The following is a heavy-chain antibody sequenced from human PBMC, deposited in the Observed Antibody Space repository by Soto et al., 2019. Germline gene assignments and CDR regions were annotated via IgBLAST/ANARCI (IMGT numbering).Heavy chain of an antibody. V-gene: IGHV4-34*01. CDR3: ARSSEDIVVVPAASRGVNNWFDP. D-gene: IGHD2-2*01. CDR2: INHSGST. Sequence: PSETLSLTCAVYGGSFSGYYWSWIRQPPGKGLEWIGEINHSGSTNYNPSLKSRVTISVDTSKNQFSLKLSSVTAADTAVYYCARSSEDIVVVPAASRGVNNWFDPWGQGTLVTVSS. CDR1: GGSFSGYY. J-gene: IGHJ5*02.